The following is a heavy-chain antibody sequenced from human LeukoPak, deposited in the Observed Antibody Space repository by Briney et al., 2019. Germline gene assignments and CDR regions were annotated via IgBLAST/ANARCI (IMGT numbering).Heavy chain of an antibody. CDR1: GYNFTNYW. CDR2: IYPGDSDT. CDR3: AGRRGSRNTGLAY. J-gene: IGHJ4*02. V-gene: IGHV5-51*01. D-gene: IGHD3-16*01. Sequence: GESLKISCKGSGYNFTNYWIGWVRQMPGKGLEWMGVIYPGDSDTRYSPSFQGQVTISADKSISTAYLQWTSLKASDTAMYYCAGRRGSRNTGLAYWGQGTLVTVSS.